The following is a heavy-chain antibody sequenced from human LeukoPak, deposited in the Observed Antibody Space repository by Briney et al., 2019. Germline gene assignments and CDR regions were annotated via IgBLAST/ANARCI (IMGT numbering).Heavy chain of an antibody. CDR3: ARIAYSSSTDY. CDR1: GYSISSGYY. CDR2: IYHSGST. Sequence: SATLSLTCTVSGYSISSGYYWGWIRQPPGKGLERIRSIYHSGSTYYNPSLKSRVTISVDTSKNQFSLKLSSVTAADTAVYYCARIAYSSSTDYWGQGTLVTVSS. V-gene: IGHV4-38-2*02. J-gene: IGHJ4*02. D-gene: IGHD6-6*01.